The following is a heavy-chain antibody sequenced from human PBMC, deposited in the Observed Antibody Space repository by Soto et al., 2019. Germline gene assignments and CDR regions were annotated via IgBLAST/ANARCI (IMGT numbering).Heavy chain of an antibody. CDR2: INPRGGDT. J-gene: IGHJ5*02. D-gene: IGHD2-2*01. Sequence: ASVKVSCKASGYTFISYYMHWVRQAPGQGLEWMGTINPRGGDTRYAQRFQGRVTMTRDTSTTTIYMEVSSLRSDDTAVYYCARGSPSSTTLGWFDPWGQGTLVTVSS. V-gene: IGHV1-46*01. CDR1: GYTFISYY. CDR3: ARGSPSSTTLGWFDP.